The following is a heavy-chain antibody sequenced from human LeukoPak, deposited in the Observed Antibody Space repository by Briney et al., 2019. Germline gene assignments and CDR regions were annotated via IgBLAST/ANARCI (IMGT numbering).Heavy chain of an antibody. V-gene: IGHV4-4*07. Sequence: PSETLSLTCTVSGGSISSYYWSWIRQPAGKGLEWIGRIYTSVSTNYNPSLKSRVTISVDKSKNQFSLKLSSVTAADTAVYYCAREVVLAVFDYWGQGTLVTVSS. CDR1: GGSISSYY. CDR2: IYTSVST. CDR3: AREVVLAVFDY. D-gene: IGHD2-2*01. J-gene: IGHJ4*02.